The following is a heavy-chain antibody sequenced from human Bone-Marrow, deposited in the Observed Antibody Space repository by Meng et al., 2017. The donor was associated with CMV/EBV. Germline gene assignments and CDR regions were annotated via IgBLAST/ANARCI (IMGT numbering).Heavy chain of an antibody. CDR3: ASSMINWNYFDY. CDR2: IYYSENI. V-gene: IGHV4-61*01. Sequence: TVSGGSVSGGRCYWSWIRQPPEKGLEWIGYIYYSENINYIPSLESRVTISVDTSTYQFSLKLSSVAAADTAVYYCASSMINWNYFDYWGQGTLVTVSS. J-gene: IGHJ4*02. CDR1: GGSVSGGRCY. D-gene: IGHD1-20*01.